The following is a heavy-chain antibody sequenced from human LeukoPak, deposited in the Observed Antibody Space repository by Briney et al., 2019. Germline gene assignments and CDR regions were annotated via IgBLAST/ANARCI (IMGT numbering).Heavy chain of an antibody. Sequence: PGGSLRLSCAASGFTFSNYEMNWVRQTPGKGLEWVSYISGSGSTNSYADSVRGRFSISRDNAKNSLYLQMNSLRAEDTAVYYCARGNTGFWGQGTLVTVSS. CDR1: GFTFSNYE. CDR2: ISGSGSTN. J-gene: IGHJ4*02. CDR3: ARGNTGF. D-gene: IGHD1/OR15-1a*01. V-gene: IGHV3-48*03.